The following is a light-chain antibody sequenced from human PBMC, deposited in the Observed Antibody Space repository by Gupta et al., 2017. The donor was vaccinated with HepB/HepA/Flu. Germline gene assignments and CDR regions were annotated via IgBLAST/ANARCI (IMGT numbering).Light chain of an antibody. J-gene: IGKJ2*04. CDR2: WPS. CDR1: QSVLYSSDSKNF. V-gene: IGKV4-1*01. CDR3: QQYYGTPRS. Sequence: DVVMTQSPDPLSVSVGERATISCKSSQSVLYSSDSKNFLSWYQQTPGQPPKLLIYWPSIRESGFPDRFTGSGSGTDFTLTISSLQAEDVAIYYCQQYYGTPRSCGQGTKLEIK.